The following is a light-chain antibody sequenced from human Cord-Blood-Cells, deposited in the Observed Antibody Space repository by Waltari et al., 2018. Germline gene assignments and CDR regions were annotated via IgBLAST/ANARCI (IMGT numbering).Light chain of an antibody. CDR2: EVR. V-gene: IGLV2-23*02. Sequence: QSALTQPASVSGSPGQSLTISCTGTSSDVGSYNLVSWYQQPPGKAPKLMIYEVRKRPSGVSNRFSGSKSGNTASLTISGLQAEDEADYYCCSYAGSSTWVFGGGTKLTVL. CDR1: SSDVGSYNL. CDR3: CSYAGSSTWV. J-gene: IGLJ3*02.